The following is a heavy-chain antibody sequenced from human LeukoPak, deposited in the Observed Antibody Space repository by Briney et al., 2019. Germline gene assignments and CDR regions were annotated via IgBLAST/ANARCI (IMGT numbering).Heavy chain of an antibody. CDR1: GGSISPYY. J-gene: IGHJ3*02. V-gene: IGHV4-59*01. CDR3: ARAYYYGSGTFDI. CDR2: IYYTGST. D-gene: IGHD3-10*01. Sequence: SETLSLTCIVSGGSISPYYWSWIRRPPGKGLEWIGYIYYTGSTYYNPSLKSRVTISVDTSKNQFSLKLSSVTAADTAVYYCARAYYYGSGTFDIWGLGTMVTVCS.